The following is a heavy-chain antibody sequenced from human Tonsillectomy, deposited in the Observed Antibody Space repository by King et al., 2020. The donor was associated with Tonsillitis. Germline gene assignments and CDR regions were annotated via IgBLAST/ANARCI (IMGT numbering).Heavy chain of an antibody. CDR3: ATARFRY. CDR1: GFTMKKFF. J-gene: IGHJ4*02. Sequence: VQLVESGGGLVRPGGTLRLSCAVSGFTMKKFFMNWVRHAPGKGLEWVSSISSENDFIDYADSVKGRFTISRDNARNSVFLHMRRLRVEDTAVYYCATARFRYWGQGTLVTVSS. V-gene: IGHV3-21*06. D-gene: IGHD2-21*01. CDR2: ISSENDFI.